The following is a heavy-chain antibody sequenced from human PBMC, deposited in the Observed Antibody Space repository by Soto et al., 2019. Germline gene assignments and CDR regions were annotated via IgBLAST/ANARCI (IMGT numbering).Heavy chain of an antibody. CDR3: ARDQFTIFGVVNSPGYYYGMDV. CDR1: GGSISSGGYY. Sequence: SETLSLTCTVSGGSISSGGYYWSWIRQHPGKGLEWIGYIYYSGSTYYNPSLKSRVTISVDTSKNQFSLKLSSVTAADTAAYYCARDQFTIFGVVNSPGYYYGMDVWGQGTTVTVSS. V-gene: IGHV4-31*03. J-gene: IGHJ6*02. D-gene: IGHD3-3*01. CDR2: IYYSGST.